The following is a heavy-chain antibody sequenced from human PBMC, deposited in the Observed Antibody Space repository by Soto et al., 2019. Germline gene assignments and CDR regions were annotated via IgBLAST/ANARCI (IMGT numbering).Heavy chain of an antibody. CDR3: ARDGAVAGNINFAY. Sequence: ASVKVSCKASGFSFTAYFMHWVRHAPEPGLEWMGTINPSGYRPDYAQKHQCRVTITRYTATSVVDRDQSSLRYEDTAVYYCARDGAVAGNINFAYWGQ. CDR1: GFSFTAYF. CDR2: INPSGYRP. V-gene: IGHV1-46*01. D-gene: IGHD6-19*01. J-gene: IGHJ4*02.